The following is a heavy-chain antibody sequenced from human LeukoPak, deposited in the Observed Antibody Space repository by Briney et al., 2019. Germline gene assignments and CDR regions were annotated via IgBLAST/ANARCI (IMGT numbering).Heavy chain of an antibody. CDR3: AKDHLSAINWNHGSSYAFDI. CDR1: GFTFSTYG. V-gene: IGHV3-30*18. CDR2: ISYSGNNQ. J-gene: IGHJ3*02. Sequence: PGGSLRLSCAASGFTFSTYGIHWVRQAPGKGLEWVAVISYSGNNQYYADSVKGRFTLSRDNSKNTVNLQMNSLRTEDTAVYYCAKDHLSAINWNHGSSYAFDIWGQGTMVTVSS. D-gene: IGHD1-14*01.